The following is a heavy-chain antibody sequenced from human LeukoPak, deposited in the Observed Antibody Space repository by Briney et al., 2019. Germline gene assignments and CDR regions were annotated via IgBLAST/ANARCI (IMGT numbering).Heavy chain of an antibody. J-gene: IGHJ3*02. Sequence: GGSLRLSCAASGFTVSSYSMNWVRQAPGKGLEWVSSISSSSSYIYYADSVKGRFTISRDNAKNSLYLQMNSLRAEDTAVYYCARVEGSAAGPGDAFDIWGQGTMVTVSS. D-gene: IGHD6-13*01. CDR1: GFTVSSYS. CDR2: ISSSSSYI. V-gene: IGHV3-21*01. CDR3: ARVEGSAAGPGDAFDI.